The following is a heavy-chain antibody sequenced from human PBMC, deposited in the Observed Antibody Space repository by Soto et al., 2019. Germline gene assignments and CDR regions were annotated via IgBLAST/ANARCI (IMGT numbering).Heavy chain of an antibody. CDR1: GYTFTGYY. CDR2: INPNSGGT. J-gene: IGHJ6*02. CDR3: ARGYRYFDWLAPDYYYYYGMDV. V-gene: IGHV1-2*04. Sequence: ASVKVSCKASGYTFTGYYMHWVRQAPGQGLEWMGWINPNSGGTNYAQKFQGWVTMTRDTSISTAYMELSRLRSDDTAVYYCARGYRYFDWLAPDYYYYYGMDVRGQGTTVTVSS. D-gene: IGHD3-9*01.